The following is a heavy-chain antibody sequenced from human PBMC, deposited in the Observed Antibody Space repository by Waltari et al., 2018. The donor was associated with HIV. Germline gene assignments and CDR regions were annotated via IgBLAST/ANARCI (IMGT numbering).Heavy chain of an antibody. V-gene: IGHV1-8*01. CDR2: MNPNSGNT. CDR3: VRLGYCSSTSCYYYYYYGMDV. Sequence: QVQLVQSGAEVKKPGASVKVSCKASGYTFTSYDINWVRQATGQGLEWMGWMNPNSGNTGYAQKFQGRVTMTRNTSISTAYMELSSLRSEDTAVYYCVRLGYCSSTSCYYYYYYGMDVWGQGTTVTVSS. J-gene: IGHJ6*02. D-gene: IGHD2-2*01. CDR1: GYTFTSYD.